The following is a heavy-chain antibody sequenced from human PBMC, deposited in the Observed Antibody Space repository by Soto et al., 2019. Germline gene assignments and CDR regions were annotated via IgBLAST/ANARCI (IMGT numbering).Heavy chain of an antibody. V-gene: IGHV4-30-4*01. CDR3: ARGRYCLTGRCFPNWFDS. D-gene: IGHD2-15*01. J-gene: IGHJ5*01. CDR1: GDSISTVDYF. CDR2: IYKSATT. Sequence: PSETLSLTCSVSGDSISTVDYFWAWIRQPPGQALEYIGYIYKSATTYYNPSFESRVAFSLDTSKSQFSLNVTSVTAADTAVYFCARGRYCLTGRCFPNWFDSWGQGTLVTVSS.